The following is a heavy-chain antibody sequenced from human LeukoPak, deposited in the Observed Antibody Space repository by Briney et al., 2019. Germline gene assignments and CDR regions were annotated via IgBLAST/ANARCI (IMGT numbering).Heavy chain of an antibody. CDR3: ATADWESFYFDS. V-gene: IGHV4-31*03. J-gene: IGHJ4*02. D-gene: IGHD1-26*01. CDR2: TSYSEGT. Sequence: TSETLSLTCTVSGGSVSRGGYYWNWTRQHPGKGLEWIGFTSYSEGTYYNPSLMSRITISVDRSQNQFSLKMRDVTAADTAVYFCATADWESFYFDSWGQGALVAVSS. CDR1: GGSVSRGGYY.